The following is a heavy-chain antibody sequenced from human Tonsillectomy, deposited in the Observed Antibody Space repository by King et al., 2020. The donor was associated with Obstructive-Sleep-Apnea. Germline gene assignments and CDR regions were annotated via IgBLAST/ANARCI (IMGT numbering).Heavy chain of an antibody. CDR3: ARSTKVTDLFDY. Sequence: QLVQSGGGVVQPGKSLRLSCAASGFTFSSYCMHWGRQAPGKGLEWVAVIWYDGSNKYYANSGKGRFTISRDNSKKTLYLQMNSLRDEDTAVYYCARSTKVTDLFDYWGQGILVTVSS. CDR2: IWYDGSNK. D-gene: IGHD4-17*01. J-gene: IGHJ4*02. V-gene: IGHV3-33*01. CDR1: GFTFSSYC.